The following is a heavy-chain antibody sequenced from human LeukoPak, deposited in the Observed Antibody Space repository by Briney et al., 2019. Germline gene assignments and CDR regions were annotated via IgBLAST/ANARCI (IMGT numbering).Heavy chain of an antibody. J-gene: IGHJ5*02. D-gene: IGHD3-16*02. V-gene: IGHV4-34*01. Sequence: NPSETLSLTCAVYGGSFSGYYWSWIRQPPGKGLEWIGEINHSGSTNYNPSLKSRVTMSVDTSKNQFSLKLSSVTAADTAVYYCARGRRMITFGGVIAKNWFDPWGQGTLVTVSS. CDR2: INHSGST. CDR1: GGSFSGYY. CDR3: ARGRRMITFGGVIAKNWFDP.